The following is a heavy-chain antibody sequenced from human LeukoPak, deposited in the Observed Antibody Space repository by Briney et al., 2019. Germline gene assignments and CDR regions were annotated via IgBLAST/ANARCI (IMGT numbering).Heavy chain of an antibody. J-gene: IGHJ4*02. Sequence: SETLSLTCAVYGGSFSGYYWSWIRQPPGKGLEWIGEINHSGSTNYNPSLKSRVTISVDTSKNQFSLKLSSVTAANTAVYYCARPDYYGSGTGFDYWGQGTLVTVSS. CDR2: INHSGST. CDR1: GGSFSGYY. CDR3: ARPDYYGSGTGFDY. D-gene: IGHD3-10*01. V-gene: IGHV4-34*01.